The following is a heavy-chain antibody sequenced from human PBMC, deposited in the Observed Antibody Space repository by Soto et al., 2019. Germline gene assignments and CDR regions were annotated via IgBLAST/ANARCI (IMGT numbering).Heavy chain of an antibody. CDR3: ASVNSVSSGTSAFAI. V-gene: IGHV4-4*07. Sequence: PSETLSLTCTVSGGSISSYYWSWIRQPAGKGLEWIGRIYTSGSTNYNPSLKSRVTMSVDTSKNQFSLKLSSVTAADTAVYYCASVNSVSSGTSAFAIWGQGTMVIVSS. J-gene: IGHJ3*02. CDR1: GGSISSYY. CDR2: IYTSGST. D-gene: IGHD1-26*01.